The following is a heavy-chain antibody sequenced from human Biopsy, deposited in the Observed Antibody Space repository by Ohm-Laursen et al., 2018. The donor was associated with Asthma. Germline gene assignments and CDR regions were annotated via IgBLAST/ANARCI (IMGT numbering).Heavy chain of an antibody. CDR3: ARGVDRVTGLLDHFDS. V-gene: IGHV4-59*01. J-gene: IGHJ4*02. Sequence: TLSLTCTVSGGSINNFYWSWTRQPPGKGLESIGHVYYSGSTNYNPSLKSRVTISIDASKNQFSLKLTSVTAADTAVYYCARGVDRVTGLLDHFDSWGQVTLVTVSS. CDR2: VYYSGST. CDR1: GGSINNFY. D-gene: IGHD2-21*02.